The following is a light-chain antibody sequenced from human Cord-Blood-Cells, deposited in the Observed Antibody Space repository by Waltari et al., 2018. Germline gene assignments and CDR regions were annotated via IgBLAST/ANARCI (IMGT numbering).Light chain of an antibody. Sequence: QSALTQPASVSGSPGQSITISCTGTSSDVGGYNYVSWYQQHPGKAPKLMIYDVSKLPSGVSNRFSGSKSGKTASLTISGLQAEDEADYYCSSYTSSSTWVFGGGTKLTVL. V-gene: IGLV2-14*01. CDR1: SSDVGGYNY. J-gene: IGLJ3*02. CDR3: SSYTSSSTWV. CDR2: DVS.